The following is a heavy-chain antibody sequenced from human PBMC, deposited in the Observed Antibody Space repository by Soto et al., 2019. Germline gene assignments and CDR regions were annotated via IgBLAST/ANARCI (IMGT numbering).Heavy chain of an antibody. V-gene: IGHV1-46*01. CDR1: GYTLTSYY. D-gene: IGHD4-17*01. Sequence: QVQLVQSGAEVKKPGASVKVSCKASGYTLTSYYMHWVRQAPGQGLEWMGIINPSGGSTSYAQKFQGRVTKTRDTATSTVYMELSSLRSEDTAGYYCSRDPGDYGDHDGTTGGFDPWGQGTLVTVSS. J-gene: IGHJ5*02. CDR2: INPSGGST. CDR3: SRDPGDYGDHDGTTGGFDP.